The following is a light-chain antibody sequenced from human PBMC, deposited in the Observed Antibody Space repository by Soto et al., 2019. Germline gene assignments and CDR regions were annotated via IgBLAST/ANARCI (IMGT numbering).Light chain of an antibody. V-gene: IGKV3-20*01. CDR3: QQYGSSPPLT. Sequence: EIVLTQSPGTLSLSPGERATLSCRASQSVISSYLAWYQQKPGQAPRLLIYGASSRATGFPDRFSGSGSVTDFSLAISRLEPEDFAVYYWQQYGSSPPLTFGGGTKVEIK. CDR2: GAS. J-gene: IGKJ4*01. CDR1: QSVISSY.